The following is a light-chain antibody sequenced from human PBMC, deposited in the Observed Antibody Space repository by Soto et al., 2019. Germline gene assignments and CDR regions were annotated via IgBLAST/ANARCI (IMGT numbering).Light chain of an antibody. V-gene: IGLV1-40*01. Sequence: QSVLTQPPSVSGAPGQWVTISCTGSSSNIGAGYDVHWYQQLPGTAPKLLIYGDNNRPSGVPDRFSGSKSGTSASLAITGLQAEDEADYYCQSYDSSLSAWVFGGGTKLTVL. CDR2: GDN. CDR3: QSYDSSLSAWV. CDR1: SSNIGAGYD. J-gene: IGLJ3*02.